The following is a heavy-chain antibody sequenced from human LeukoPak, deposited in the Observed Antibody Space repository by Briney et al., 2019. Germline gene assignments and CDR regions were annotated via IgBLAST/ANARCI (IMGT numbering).Heavy chain of an antibody. V-gene: IGHV3-30*02. D-gene: IGHD6-6*01. CDR3: ARGGRIAARYFDY. J-gene: IGHJ4*02. CDR2: IRYDGSNK. Sequence: GGSLRLSCAASGFTFSSYGMHWVRQAPGKGLEWVAFIRYDGSNKYYADSVKGRFTISRDNAKNSLYLQMNSLRAEDTAVYYCARGGRIAARYFDYWGQGTLVTVSS. CDR1: GFTFSSYG.